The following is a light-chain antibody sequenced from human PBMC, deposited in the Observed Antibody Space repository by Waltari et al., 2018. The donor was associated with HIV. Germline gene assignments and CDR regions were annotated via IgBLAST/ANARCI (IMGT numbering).Light chain of an antibody. Sequence: QSVLTQPPSVPAAPGAPVIISCSGCSSHLGNNYVSWYQQLPGTAPTPFIYDDDLRHSGIPDRFSGSRSGTSATLGITGLQTGDEADYYCGTWDTTLSAVVFGGGTKLTVL. V-gene: IGLV1-51*01. CDR1: SSHLGNNY. CDR2: DDD. J-gene: IGLJ2*01. CDR3: GTWDTTLSAVV.